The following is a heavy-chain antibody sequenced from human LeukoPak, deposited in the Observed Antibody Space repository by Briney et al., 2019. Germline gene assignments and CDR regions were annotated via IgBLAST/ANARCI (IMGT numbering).Heavy chain of an antibody. CDR3: ASPKGVREHYYYYGMDV. CDR1: GGSFSGYY. Sequence: SETLSLTCAVYGGSFSGYYWSWIRQPPGKGLEWTGEINHSGSTNYNPSLKSRVTISVDTSKNQFSLKLSSVTAADTAVYYCASPKGVREHYYYYGMDVWGQGTTVTVSS. V-gene: IGHV4-34*01. D-gene: IGHD3-10*01. CDR2: INHSGST. J-gene: IGHJ6*02.